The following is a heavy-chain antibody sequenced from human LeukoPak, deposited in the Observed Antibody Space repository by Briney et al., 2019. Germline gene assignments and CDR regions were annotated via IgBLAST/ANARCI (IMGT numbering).Heavy chain of an antibody. Sequence: TGGSLRLSCAASGFTYSGSAMHWVRQASGKGLEWVGRIRSKANSYATAYAASVKGRFTISRDDSKNTAYLQMNSLKTEDTAVYYCTRVAVGATDYWGQGTLVTVSS. CDR2: IRSKANSYAT. V-gene: IGHV3-73*01. D-gene: IGHD1-26*01. CDR1: GFTYSGSA. CDR3: TRVAVGATDY. J-gene: IGHJ4*02.